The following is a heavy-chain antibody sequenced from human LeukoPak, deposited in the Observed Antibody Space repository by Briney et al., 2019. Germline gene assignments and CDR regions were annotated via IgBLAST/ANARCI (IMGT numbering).Heavy chain of an antibody. CDR3: AKGGTDYYYYYMDV. CDR1: GFTFSSYS. CDR2: ISSSSSTI. V-gene: IGHV3-48*01. Sequence: GGSLRLSCAASGFTFSSYSMNWVRQAPGKGLEWVSYISSSSSTIYYADSVKGRFTISRDNSKNTLYLQMNSLRAEDTAVYYCAKGGTDYYYYYMDVWGKGTTVTVSS. J-gene: IGHJ6*03.